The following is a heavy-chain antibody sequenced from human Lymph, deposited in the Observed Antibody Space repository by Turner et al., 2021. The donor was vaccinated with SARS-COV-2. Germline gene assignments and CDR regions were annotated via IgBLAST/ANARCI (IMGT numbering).Heavy chain of an antibody. CDR2: ISGSSSYI. Sequence: VQLVESGAGLVEPGGSMTPCCTASGFAFSSYSMNWVRQAPGKWLEWLSWISGSSSYIYSADSVKSRYTSSRDNANTSLYTQMNKLSTEETAVSYCDRGGRHPWQWLGLGYFDYWGQGTLVTVSS. CDR1: GFAFSSYS. CDR3: DRGGRHPWQWLGLGYFDY. D-gene: IGHD6-19*01. V-gene: IGHV3-21*02. J-gene: IGHJ4*02.